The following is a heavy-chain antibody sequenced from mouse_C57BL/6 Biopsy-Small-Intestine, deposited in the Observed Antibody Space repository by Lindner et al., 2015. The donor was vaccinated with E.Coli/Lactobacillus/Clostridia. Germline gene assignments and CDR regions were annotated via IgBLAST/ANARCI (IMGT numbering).Heavy chain of an antibody. CDR3: ARHLYYYGSSFYYAMDY. Sequence: VQLQESGPGLVAPSQSLSITCTVSGFSLTSYGVHWVRQPPGKGLEWLVVIWSDGSTTYNSALKSRLSISKDNSKSQVFLKMNSLQTDDTAMYYCARHLYYYGSSFYYAMDYWGQGTSVTVSS. V-gene: IGHV2-6-1*01. CDR1: GFSLTSYG. D-gene: IGHD1-1*01. CDR2: IWSDGST. J-gene: IGHJ4*01.